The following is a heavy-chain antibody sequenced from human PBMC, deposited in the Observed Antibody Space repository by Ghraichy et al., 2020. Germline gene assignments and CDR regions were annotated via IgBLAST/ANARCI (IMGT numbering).Heavy chain of an antibody. CDR1: GYSFTNYW. Sequence: GESLNISCQASGYSFTNYWIIWVRQMPGRGLEWMGRIDISDSYTNYSPSFQGHVSISADKSISTAYLQWSSLKASDTAMYFCARQEMYYNDNFGSWVNWFDPWGPGTLVTVSS. CDR3: ARQEMYYNDNFGSWVNWFDP. V-gene: IGHV5-10-1*01. CDR2: IDISDSYT. D-gene: IGHD3-22*01. J-gene: IGHJ5*02.